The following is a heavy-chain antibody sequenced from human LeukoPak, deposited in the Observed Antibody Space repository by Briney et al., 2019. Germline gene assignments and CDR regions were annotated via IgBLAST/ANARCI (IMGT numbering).Heavy chain of an antibody. CDR1: GDSISSYY. J-gene: IGHJ5*02. D-gene: IGHD2-15*01. Sequence: SETLSLTCTVSGDSISSYYWSWIRQPAGKGMEWIGRFYIGGITNYNPSLKSRVTMSVDTSKNQFSLRLTSMTAADTAVYYCARVKPGGSSTSFDPWGQGTLVTVSS. CDR2: FYIGGIT. CDR3: ARVKPGGSSTSFDP. V-gene: IGHV4-4*07.